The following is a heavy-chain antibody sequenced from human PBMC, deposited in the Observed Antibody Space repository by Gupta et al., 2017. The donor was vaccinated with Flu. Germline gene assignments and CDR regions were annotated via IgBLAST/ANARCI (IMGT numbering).Heavy chain of an antibody. CDR2: MYYSGNA. V-gene: IGHV4-59*08. J-gene: IGHJ3*01. Sequence: QVQLQESGPGLVKPSETLSLTCTVSGGSVSRYYWRWIRQPPGKGLEWIGYMYYSGNANYNPSLKSRVTISVDSSKNQFSLKLNSVTAADTAVYYCATSYSSTFYGRQAWPDTFDVWGEGTMVTVSS. D-gene: IGHD6-13*01. CDR3: ATSYSSTFYGRQAWPDTFDV. CDR1: GGSVSRYY.